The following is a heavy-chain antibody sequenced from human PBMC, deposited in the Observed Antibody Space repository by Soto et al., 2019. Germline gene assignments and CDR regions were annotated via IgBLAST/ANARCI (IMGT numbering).Heavy chain of an antibody. D-gene: IGHD1-7*01. CDR2: IIPVFGSA. CDR1: GDTFSSYS. V-gene: IGHV1-69*01. J-gene: IGHJ6*02. Sequence: QVQLVQSGAEVKKPGSSVKVSCKASGDTFSSYSITWVRQAPGQGLEWVGGIIPVFGSANYAQKFQGRVTITAGESTNTAYMELNSLRSQDTAVYFCARDDGWNYRYYDMEVWGPGTTVTVSS. CDR3: ARDDGWNYRYYDMEV.